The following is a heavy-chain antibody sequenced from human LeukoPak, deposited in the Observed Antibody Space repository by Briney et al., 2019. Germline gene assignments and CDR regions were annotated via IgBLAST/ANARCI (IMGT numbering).Heavy chain of an antibody. CDR2: IYTSGST. CDR1: GGFISSYY. Sequence: PSETLSLTCTVSGGFISSYYWSRIRQPAGKGLEWIGRIYTSGSTNYNPSLKSRVTISVDTSKNQFSLKLSSVTAADTAVYYCARVGIERSFSWFDPWGQGTLVTVSS. D-gene: IGHD1-1*01. V-gene: IGHV4-4*07. J-gene: IGHJ5*02. CDR3: ARVGIERSFSWFDP.